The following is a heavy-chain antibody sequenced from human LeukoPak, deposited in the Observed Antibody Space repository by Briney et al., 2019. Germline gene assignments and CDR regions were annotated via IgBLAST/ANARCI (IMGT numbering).Heavy chain of an antibody. CDR2: KDPNSGNS. CDR3: AREGLDY. J-gene: IGHJ4*02. Sequence: ASVKVSCKASGYTFTNYDINWVRQATGQGLEWMGYKDPNSGNSAYAQKFQGRVTITTDASITTAYMELSGLRSEDTALYYCAREGLDYWGQGTLVTVSS. CDR1: GYTFTNYD. V-gene: IGHV1-8*01.